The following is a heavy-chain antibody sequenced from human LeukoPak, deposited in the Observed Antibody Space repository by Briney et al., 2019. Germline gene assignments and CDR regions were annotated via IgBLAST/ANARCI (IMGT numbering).Heavy chain of an antibody. D-gene: IGHD2-8*01. CDR2: ISAHNGNT. J-gene: IGHJ3*02. Sequence: ASVKVSCKASGYTFTNYDINWVRQAPGQGLEWMGWISAHNGNTNYAQKLQGRVTMTTDTSTSTAYMELSSLRSEDTALYFCARDGTNYTFDIWGQGTMVTVSS. V-gene: IGHV1-18*01. CDR1: GYTFTNYD. CDR3: ARDGTNYTFDI.